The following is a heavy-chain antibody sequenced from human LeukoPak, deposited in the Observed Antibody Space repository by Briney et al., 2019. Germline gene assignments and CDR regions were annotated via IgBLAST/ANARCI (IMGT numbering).Heavy chain of an antibody. CDR3: TRDQSRGSWFVP. CDR2: IYSGGST. D-gene: IGHD3-10*01. V-gene: IGHV3-66*01. CDR1: GFTVSSNY. Sequence: GGSLRLSCAASGFTVSSNYRSWVRQAPGEGLEWVSVIYSGGSTYYADSVKGRFTISRDNSKNTLYLQMNSLRAEDTAVYYCTRDQSRGSWFVPWGQGTLVTVSS. J-gene: IGHJ5*02.